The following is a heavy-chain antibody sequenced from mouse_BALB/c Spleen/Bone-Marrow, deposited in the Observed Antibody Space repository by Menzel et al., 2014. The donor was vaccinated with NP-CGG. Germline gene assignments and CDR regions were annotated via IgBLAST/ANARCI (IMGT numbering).Heavy chain of an antibody. CDR1: GDSITSGY. V-gene: IGHV3-8*02. CDR3: VRDYYGP. Sequence: EVKLQESGPSLVKPSQPLSLTCSVTGDSITSGYWNWIRKFPGNKLEYMGYINYSGGTYYNPSLKSRISITRDTSKNQYYLQLNSVTTEDTATYYCVRDYYGPWGQGTTLTVSS. D-gene: IGHD1-2*01. CDR2: INYSGGT. J-gene: IGHJ2*01.